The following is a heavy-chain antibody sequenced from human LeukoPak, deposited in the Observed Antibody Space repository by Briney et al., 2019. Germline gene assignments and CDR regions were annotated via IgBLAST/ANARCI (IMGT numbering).Heavy chain of an antibody. CDR1: GYTFASYD. Sequence: ASVKVSCKASGYTFASYDINWVRQATGQGLEWMGWMNPNSGNTGYAQKFQGRVTMTRNTSTSTAYMELSSLRSEDTAVYYCARAPGSSGYYSFDYWGQGTLVTVSS. V-gene: IGHV1-8*01. CDR3: ARAPGSSGYYSFDY. J-gene: IGHJ4*02. CDR2: MNPNSGNT. D-gene: IGHD3-22*01.